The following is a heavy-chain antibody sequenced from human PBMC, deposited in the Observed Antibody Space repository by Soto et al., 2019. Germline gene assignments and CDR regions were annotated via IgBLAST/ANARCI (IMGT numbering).Heavy chain of an antibody. CDR2: IIPLFGTP. CDR3: ARDYGHDCSGGNCYFYF. V-gene: IGHV1-69*01. D-gene: IGHD2-15*01. Sequence: QVQLVQSGAEVKKPGSSVKVSCKASGDTFNKYAINWVRQAPGHGLEWMGGIIPLFGTPNYAQKFQGRVTITADESTSTAHMELRSLRSEDTAMHYCARDYGHDCSGGNCYFYFWGQGTLVTVSS. J-gene: IGHJ4*02. CDR1: GDTFNKYA.